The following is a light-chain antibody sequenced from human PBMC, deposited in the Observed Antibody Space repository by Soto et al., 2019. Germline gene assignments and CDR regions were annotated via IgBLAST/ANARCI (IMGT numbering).Light chain of an antibody. Sequence: EIVMTQSPATLSVSPGERATLSCRASQSVSSNLAWYQQKPGQAPRLLIYGASTRATGIPARFSGSGSGTEFTLTISSLKPADFGTNYCHEYKSYTPYTIGQGTKVEIE. CDR2: GAS. CDR3: HEYKSYTPYT. V-gene: IGKV3-15*01. CDR1: QSVSSN. J-gene: IGKJ2*01.